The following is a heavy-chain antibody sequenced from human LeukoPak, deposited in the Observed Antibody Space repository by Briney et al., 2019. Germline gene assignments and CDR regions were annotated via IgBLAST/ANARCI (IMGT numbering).Heavy chain of an antibody. J-gene: IGHJ3*02. CDR1: GGTFSSYA. V-gene: IGHV1-69*04. CDR3: ARGVTMIVVVNRPNAFDI. D-gene: IGHD3-22*01. CDR2: IIPILGIA. Sequence: GASVKVSCKASGGTFSSYAISWVRQAPGQGLEWMGRIIPILGIANYAQKFQGRVTITADKSTSTAYIELSSLRSEDTAVYYCARGVTMIVVVNRPNAFDIWGQGTMVTVSS.